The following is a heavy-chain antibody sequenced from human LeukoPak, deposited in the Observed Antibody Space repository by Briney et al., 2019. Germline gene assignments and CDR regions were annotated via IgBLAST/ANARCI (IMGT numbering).Heavy chain of an antibody. CDR3: ARNNVDTAMAYYFDY. D-gene: IGHD5-18*01. CDR2: IYYSGST. J-gene: IGHJ4*02. V-gene: IGHV4-31*03. CDR1: GGSISSGDYY. Sequence: SETLSLTCTVSGGSISSGDYYWSWIRQHPGKGLEWIGYIYYSGSTYYNPSLKSRVTISVDTSKNQFSLKLSSVTAADTAVYSCARNNVDTAMAYYFDYWGQGTLVTVSS.